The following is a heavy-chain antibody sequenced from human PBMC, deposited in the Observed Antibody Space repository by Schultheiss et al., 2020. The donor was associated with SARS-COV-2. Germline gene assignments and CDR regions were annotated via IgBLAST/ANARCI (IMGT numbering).Heavy chain of an antibody. D-gene: IGHD6-6*01. CDR2: IIPIFGTA. CDR3: ARDRRQLGHALDY. V-gene: IGHV1-69*13. Sequence: SVKVSCKASGGTFSSYAISWVRQAPGQGLEWMGGIIPIFGTANYAQKFQGRVTITADESTSTAYMELSSLRSEDTAVYYCARDRRQLGHALDYWGQGTLVTVSS. CDR1: GGTFSSYA. J-gene: IGHJ4*02.